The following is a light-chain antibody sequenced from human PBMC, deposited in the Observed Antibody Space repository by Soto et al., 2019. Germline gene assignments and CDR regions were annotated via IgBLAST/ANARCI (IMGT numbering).Light chain of an antibody. Sequence: QAVVTQEPSLTVSPGGTVTLTCASSTGAVTGGYYPNWFQQKPGQPPRALIYSTSHKHSWTPARFSGSLLGGKAALTLSGVQPEDEAEYYCLLYYGGAWVLGGGTKVTVL. V-gene: IGLV7-43*01. J-gene: IGLJ3*02. CDR1: TGAVTGGYY. CDR3: LLYYGGAWV. CDR2: STS.